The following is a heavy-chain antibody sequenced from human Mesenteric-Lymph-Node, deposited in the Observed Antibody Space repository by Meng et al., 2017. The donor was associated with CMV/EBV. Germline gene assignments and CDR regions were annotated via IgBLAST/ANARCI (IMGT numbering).Heavy chain of an antibody. Sequence: GESLKISCVTSGLTFANYGMTWVRQAPGKGLEWVSSISGSGVNTLYADSVKGRFTISRDNSKNTMYLQMNSLRAEDTAVYYCARYSSSWSKNYYYYYGMDVWGQGTTVTVSS. V-gene: IGHV3-23*01. CDR2: ISGSGVNT. D-gene: IGHD6-13*01. CDR3: ARYSSSWSKNYYYYYGMDV. J-gene: IGHJ6*02. CDR1: GLTFANYG.